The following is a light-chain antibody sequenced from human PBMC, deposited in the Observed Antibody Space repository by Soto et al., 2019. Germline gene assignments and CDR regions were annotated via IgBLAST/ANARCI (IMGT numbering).Light chain of an antibody. J-gene: IGKJ2*01. CDR1: QSVSSN. Sequence: EIVMTQSPATLSVSPGERATLSCRASQSVSSNVAWYQQKPGQSPRLLIYAAFIRPTGIPARFSGSGSGTEFTLTISSLQSEDFAVYYCQQYNDWPPYSFGQGTKVEIK. CDR3: QQYNDWPPYS. CDR2: AAF. V-gene: IGKV3-15*01.